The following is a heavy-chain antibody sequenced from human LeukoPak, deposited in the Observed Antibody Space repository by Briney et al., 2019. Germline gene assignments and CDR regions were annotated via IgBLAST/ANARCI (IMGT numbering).Heavy chain of an antibody. V-gene: IGHV1-2*02. CDR2: INPNSGGT. J-gene: IGHJ4*02. CDR3: ARGTEVPAAILYFF. CDR1: GYSRYTFTDYY. Sequence: ASVKVSCKASGYSRYTFTDYYMHWVRQAPGQGLEWMGWINPNSGGTNYAQKFQGRVTMTRDTSISTAYMELSRLRSDDTAVYYCARGTEVPAAILYFFWGQGTLVTVSS. D-gene: IGHD2-2*02.